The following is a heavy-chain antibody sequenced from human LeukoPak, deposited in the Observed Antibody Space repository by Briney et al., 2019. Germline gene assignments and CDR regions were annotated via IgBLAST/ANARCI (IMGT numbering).Heavy chain of an antibody. CDR2: IYYSGST. J-gene: IGHJ6*03. CDR3: ARVVGIVGATVLSYYMDV. V-gene: IGHV4-39*07. D-gene: IGHD1-26*01. CDR1: GGSISSSSYY. Sequence: PSETLSLTCTVSGGSISSSSYYWGWIRQPPGKGLEWIGSIYYSGSTYYNPSLKSRVTISVDTSKNQFSLKLSSVTAADTAVYYCARVVGIVGATVLSYYMDVWGKGTTVTVSS.